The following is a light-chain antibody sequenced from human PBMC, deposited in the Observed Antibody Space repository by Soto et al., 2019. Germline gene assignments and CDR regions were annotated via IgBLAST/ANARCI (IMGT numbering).Light chain of an antibody. CDR1: QSVSSS. V-gene: IGKV3-15*01. CDR3: QQYHTWPQT. Sequence: DIVMTQSPATLSVSPGERATLSCRASQSVSSSLAWYQQKPGQAPRLLIYGTSTRATDIPARFSGSGSGTEFTLTISSLQSEDSAVYYCQQYHTWPQTFGQGTKVESK. CDR2: GTS. J-gene: IGKJ1*01.